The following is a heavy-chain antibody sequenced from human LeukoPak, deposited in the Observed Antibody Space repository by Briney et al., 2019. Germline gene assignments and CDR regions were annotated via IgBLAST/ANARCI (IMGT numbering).Heavy chain of an antibody. Sequence: SVKVSCKASGGTFSTYAISWVRQAPGQGLEWMGGIIPVLRKSNYAQKFQGRVTITADKSTTLAYMELSSLRSEDTAVYYCARGGLSSRWYSDASDIWGQGTMVTVSS. CDR3: ARGGLSSRWYSDASDI. D-gene: IGHD6-13*01. CDR2: IIPVLRKS. J-gene: IGHJ3*02. V-gene: IGHV1-69*04. CDR1: GGTFSTYA.